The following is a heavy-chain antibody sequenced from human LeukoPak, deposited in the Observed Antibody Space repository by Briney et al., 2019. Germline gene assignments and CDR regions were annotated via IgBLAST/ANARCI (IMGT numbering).Heavy chain of an antibody. J-gene: IGHJ4*02. D-gene: IGHD6-13*01. CDR2: ISCNGGNI. Sequence: GRSLRLSCVASGFTFGDYPLHWVRQPPGKGLAWVSGISCNGGNIYYAASVKGGFTISRDTAKNFLLLLRNRLSAETTAYYYVAGTADSSSWYEFRLSFDSWGQGTLVTVSS. CDR3: AGTADSSSWYEFRLSFDS. V-gene: IGHV3-9*01. CDR1: GFTFGDYP.